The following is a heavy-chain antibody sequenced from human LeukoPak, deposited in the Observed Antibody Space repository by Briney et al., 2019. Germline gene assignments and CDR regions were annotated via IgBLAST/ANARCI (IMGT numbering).Heavy chain of an antibody. CDR1: GGSISSSDYY. D-gene: IGHD1-26*01. J-gene: IGHJ4*02. CDR2: IYYSGST. V-gene: IGHV4-39*01. CDR3: ARRTGVGAMDY. Sequence: PSETLSLTCTVSGGSISSSDYYWGWIRQPPGKGLEWIASIYYSGSTYYNPSLKSRVTISVDTSKNQFSLKLSSVTATDTAVYYCARRTGVGAMDYWGQGTLGTVSS.